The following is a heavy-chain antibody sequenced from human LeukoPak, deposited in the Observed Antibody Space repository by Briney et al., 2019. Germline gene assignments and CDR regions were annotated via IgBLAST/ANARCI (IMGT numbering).Heavy chain of an antibody. CDR1: GFIFSDHY. V-gene: IGHV3-72*01. J-gene: IGHJ4*02. CDR2: SRNKDNSYTT. D-gene: IGHD6-13*01. Sequence: QPGGSLRLSCAASGFIFSDHYLDWIRQAPGKGLEWVGRSRNKDNSYTTEYAASVKGRFTISRDDSKKSLYLQVNSLKTEDTAVYYCTRDRVVAAAAIGQTHYFDYWGQGTLVTVSS. CDR3: TRDRVVAAAAIGQTHYFDY.